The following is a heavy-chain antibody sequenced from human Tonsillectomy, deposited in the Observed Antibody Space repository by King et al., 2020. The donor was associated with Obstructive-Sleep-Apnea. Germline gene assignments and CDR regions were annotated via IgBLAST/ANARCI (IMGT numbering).Heavy chain of an antibody. D-gene: IGHD6-19*01. CDR1: GFTFSSYA. CDR2: ISYDGSNE. CDR3: ARDPLWEQWLARNARNKNRHYSYHGMDV. V-gene: IGHV3-30*04. Sequence: VQLVESGGGVVQPGRSLRLSCAASGFTFSSYAIHWVRQAPGKGLEWVALISYDGSNEYNADSVEGRFTISRYNSKNTLYLQMNSLRAEDTAVYFWARDPLWEQWLARNARNKNRHYSYHGMDVWGKGTTVTVSS. J-gene: IGHJ6*04.